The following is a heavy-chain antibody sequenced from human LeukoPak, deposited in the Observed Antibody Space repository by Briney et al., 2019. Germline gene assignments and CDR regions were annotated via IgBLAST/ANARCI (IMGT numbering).Heavy chain of an antibody. V-gene: IGHV1-2*02. J-gene: IGHJ4*02. CDR3: ARSALRGLRPDY. CDR1: GYTFTSYD. Sequence: ASVKVSCKASGYTFTSYDINWVRQATGQGLEWMGWINPNSGGTNYAQKFQGRVTMTRDTSISTAYMELSRLRSDDTAVYYCARSALRGLRPDYWGQGTLVTVSS. D-gene: IGHD4-23*01. CDR2: INPNSGGT.